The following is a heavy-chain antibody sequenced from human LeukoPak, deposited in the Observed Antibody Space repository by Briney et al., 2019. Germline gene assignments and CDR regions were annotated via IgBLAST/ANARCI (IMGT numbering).Heavy chain of an antibody. V-gene: IGHV3-30*18. D-gene: IGHD6-13*01. CDR3: AKDRETTASGTFDF. J-gene: IGHJ4*02. CDR1: GFTFNNYG. Sequence: GGSLRLSCAASGFTFNNYGMHCVRQAPGKGLEWVAVISDDGRNKNYADSVKGRFTISRDSSNNTLYLQMNSLRAEDTGVYFCAKDRETTASGTFDFRGQGTLVTVSS. CDR2: ISDDGRNK.